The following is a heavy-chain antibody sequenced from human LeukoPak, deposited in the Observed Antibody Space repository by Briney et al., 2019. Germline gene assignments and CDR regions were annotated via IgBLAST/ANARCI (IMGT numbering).Heavy chain of an antibody. V-gene: IGHV1-2*02. Sequence: PLASVKVSCKASGYTFTSYAMNWVRQAPGQGLEWMGWINPNSGGTNYAQKFQGRVTMTRDTSISTAYMELSRLRSDDTAVYYCARDNSVEDTAWWFDPWGQGTLVTVSS. CDR2: INPNSGGT. D-gene: IGHD4-23*01. J-gene: IGHJ5*02. CDR1: GYTFTSYA. CDR3: ARDNSVEDTAWWFDP.